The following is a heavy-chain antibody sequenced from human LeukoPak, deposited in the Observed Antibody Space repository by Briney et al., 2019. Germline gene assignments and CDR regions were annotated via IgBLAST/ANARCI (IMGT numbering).Heavy chain of an antibody. CDR3: ASGDIVVVPARFDP. D-gene: IGHD2-2*01. J-gene: IGHJ5*02. V-gene: IGHV3-66*01. CDR1: GFTVSSNY. CDR2: IYTGGST. Sequence: GGSLRLSCAASGFTVSSNYMSWVRQAPGKGLEWVSVIYTGGSTYYADSVKGRFTISRDNSKNTLYLQMNSLRAEDTAVYYCASGDIVVVPARFDPWGQGTLVTVSS.